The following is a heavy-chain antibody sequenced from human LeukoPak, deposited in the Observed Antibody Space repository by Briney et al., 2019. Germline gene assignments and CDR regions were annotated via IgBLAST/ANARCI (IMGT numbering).Heavy chain of an antibody. CDR1: GFTFSSFA. J-gene: IGHJ6*03. CDR2: VNGNGVYI. CDR3: ARAQWRTYSYYYMDV. Sequence: GGSLRLSCVASGFTFSSFAMSWVRQAPGKGLQWVSTVNGNGVYIYYPDSVKGRFTISRDRSSNTVYLQVNSLSAEDTAIYYCARAQWRTYSYYYMDVWGKGTTVTVSS. V-gene: IGHV3-23*01. D-gene: IGHD6-19*01.